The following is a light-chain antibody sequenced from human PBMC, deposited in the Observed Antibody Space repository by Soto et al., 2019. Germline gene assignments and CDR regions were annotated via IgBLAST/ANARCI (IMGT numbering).Light chain of an antibody. CDR2: DVT. J-gene: IGLJ2*01. CDR1: SSDVGAYNY. Sequence: QSALAQPASVSGSPGQSITISCTGTSSDVGAYNYVSWFHQHHPGKAPELIIYDVTDRPSGVSTRFSGSKSGNTASLTISGLQAEDEGDYYCSSYTTIKTLLYGGGTKLTVL. V-gene: IGLV2-14*03. CDR3: SSYTTIKTLL.